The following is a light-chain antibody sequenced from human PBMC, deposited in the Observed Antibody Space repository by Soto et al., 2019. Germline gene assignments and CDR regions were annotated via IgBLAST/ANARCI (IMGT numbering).Light chain of an antibody. V-gene: IGLV2-14*01. J-gene: IGLJ3*02. CDR1: SSDVGGYNY. CDR2: EVS. Sequence: QSALTQPASVSGSPGQSITISCTGTSSDVGGYNYVSWYQQHPGKAPKLMIYEVSSRPSGVSNRFSGSKSGNTASLTISGLQAEDEADHYCSSYTSSSTLNWVFGGGTKLTVL. CDR3: SSYTSSSTLNWV.